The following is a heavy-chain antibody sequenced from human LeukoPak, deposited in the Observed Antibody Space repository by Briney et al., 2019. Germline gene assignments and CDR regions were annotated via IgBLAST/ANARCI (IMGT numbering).Heavy chain of an antibody. CDR2: IWYDGSNK. J-gene: IGHJ4*02. CDR1: GFTFSSYG. CDR3: AKSLTTYDSSGYYCLDY. D-gene: IGHD3-22*01. V-gene: IGHV3-30*02. Sequence: PGGSLRLSCAASGFTFSSYGMHWVRQAPGKGLEWVAVIWYDGSNKYYADSVKGRFTISRDNSKNTLYLQMNSLRAEDTAVYYCAKSLTTYDSSGYYCLDYWGQGTLVTVSS.